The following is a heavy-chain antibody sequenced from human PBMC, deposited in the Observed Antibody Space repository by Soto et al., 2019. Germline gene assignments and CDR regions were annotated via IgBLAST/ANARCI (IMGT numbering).Heavy chain of an antibody. V-gene: IGHV1-46*01. CDR2: INPSGGST. CDR3: ARDRVSYDSSGYYGY. CDR1: GYTFTSYY. D-gene: IGHD3-22*01. J-gene: IGHJ4*02. Sequence: ASVKVSCKASGYTFTSYYMHWVRQAPGQGLEWMGIINPSGGSTSYAQKFQGRVTMTRDTSTSTVYMELSSLRSEDTAVYYCARDRVSYDSSGYYGYWGQGTLVTVSS.